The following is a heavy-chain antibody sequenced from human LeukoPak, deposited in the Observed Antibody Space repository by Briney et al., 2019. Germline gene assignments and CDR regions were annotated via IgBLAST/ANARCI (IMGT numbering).Heavy chain of an antibody. J-gene: IGHJ4*02. Sequence: GGSLRLSCAASGFTFITYWMHCVRQAPGKGLVWVARIRPEGTTTAYADSVKGRFTVSRDNAKNTLFLQMNSLSAEDTAVYYCARDLDWILFDYWGQGSLVTVSS. V-gene: IGHV3-74*03. CDR1: GFTFITYW. CDR2: IRPEGTTT. D-gene: IGHD3-9*01. CDR3: ARDLDWILFDY.